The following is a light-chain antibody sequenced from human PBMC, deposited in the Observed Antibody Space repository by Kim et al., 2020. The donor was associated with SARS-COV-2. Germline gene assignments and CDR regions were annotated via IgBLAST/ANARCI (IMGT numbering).Light chain of an antibody. J-gene: IGLJ1*01. CDR3: SSYTSSSTNYV. CDR1: SSDVGGYNY. CDR2: DVS. V-gene: IGLV2-14*03. Sequence: QAITISCTGNSSDVGGYNYVSWYQQHPGKAPKLMIYDVSNRPSGVSNRFSGSKSGNTASLTISGLQAEDEADYYCSSYTSSSTNYVFGTGTKVTVL.